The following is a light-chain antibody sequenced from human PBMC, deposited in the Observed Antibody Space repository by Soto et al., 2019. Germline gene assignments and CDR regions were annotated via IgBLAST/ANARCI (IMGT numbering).Light chain of an antibody. Sequence: QSALTQPASVSGSPGQSITISCTGTSSDVGGYNYVSWYQQHPGKAPKRMIYDVSNRPSGVSNRFSGSKSGNTASLTISGLQAEDEADYYCSSYTSSSTYVVFGGGTQLTVL. J-gene: IGLJ2*01. V-gene: IGLV2-14*01. CDR1: SSDVGGYNY. CDR2: DVS. CDR3: SSYTSSSTYVV.